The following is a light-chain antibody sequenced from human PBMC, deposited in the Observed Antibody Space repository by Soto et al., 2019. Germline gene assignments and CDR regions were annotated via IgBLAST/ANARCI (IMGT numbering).Light chain of an antibody. Sequence: QSALTQPASVSGSPGQSITISCTGTSSDVGSYNLVSWYQQHPGEAPKLMIYEGSERPSGVSIHFSGSKSGNAASLTISGLQAEDEADYYCCSYAGSWTWVFGGGTKVNVL. CDR3: CSYAGSWTWV. CDR2: EGS. CDR1: SSDVGSYNL. V-gene: IGLV2-23*01. J-gene: IGLJ3*02.